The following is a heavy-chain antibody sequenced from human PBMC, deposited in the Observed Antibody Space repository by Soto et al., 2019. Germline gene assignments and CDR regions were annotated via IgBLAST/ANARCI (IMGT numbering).Heavy chain of an antibody. J-gene: IGHJ6*02. CDR2: IIPIFGTA. CDR1: GGTFSSYA. CDR3: ARDRIAAAGGSYYYYGMDV. V-gene: IGHV1-69*13. Sequence: GASVKVSCKASGGTFSSYAISWVRQAPGQGLEWMGGIIPIFGTANYAQKFQGRVTITADESTSTAYMELSSLRSEDTAVYYCARDRIAAAGGSYYYYGMDVWGQGTTVTVSS. D-gene: IGHD6-13*01.